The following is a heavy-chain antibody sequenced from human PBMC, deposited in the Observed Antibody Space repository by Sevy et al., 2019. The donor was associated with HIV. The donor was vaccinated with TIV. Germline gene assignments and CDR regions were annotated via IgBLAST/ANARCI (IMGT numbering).Heavy chain of an antibody. Sequence: GGFLRLSCAASGLSVSDNYMNCVRQAPGKGLELVSVIYSDGRTYYPDSVKGRFSISRDNSKNTLYLHMKSLRPEDTAVCYCASDRYYDASGYYDYYYGMDVWGQGTSVTVSS. D-gene: IGHD3-22*01. J-gene: IGHJ6*02. CDR2: IYSDGRT. V-gene: IGHV3-66*01. CDR1: GLSVSDNY. CDR3: ASDRYYDASGYYDYYYGMDV.